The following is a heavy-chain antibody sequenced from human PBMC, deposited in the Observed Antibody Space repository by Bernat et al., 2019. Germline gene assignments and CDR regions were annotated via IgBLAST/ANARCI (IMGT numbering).Heavy chain of an antibody. CDR2: INHSGSA. V-gene: IGHV4-34*01. CDR3: ARGGYQLPQGYFDF. Sequence: QVQLQQWGAGLLKPSETLSLTCAVYGGSFSGYYWTWVRQPPGKGLEWIGEINHSGSATYTPSLMSRVTISVDPSKTQFSLELRSVTAADTAVYYCARGGYQLPQGYFDFWGQGTLVTVSS. D-gene: IGHD2-2*01. CDR1: GGSFSGYY. J-gene: IGHJ4*02.